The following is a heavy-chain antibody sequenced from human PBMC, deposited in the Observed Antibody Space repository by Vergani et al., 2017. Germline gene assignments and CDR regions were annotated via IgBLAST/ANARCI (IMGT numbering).Heavy chain of an antibody. CDR2: IRSKAYGGTT. CDR3: TRAQRGYSYGYSDY. D-gene: IGHD5-18*01. V-gene: IGHV3-49*05. CDR1: GFPLGVYV. Sequence: EVQLVESGGALEKQGRPLRHPCKDPGFPLGVYVMSCSRLPPGRGLEWGGFIRSKAYGGTTEYAASVKGRFTISRDDSKSIAYLQMNSRKTEDTAVYYCTRAQRGYSYGYSDYWGQGTLVTVSS. J-gene: IGHJ4*02.